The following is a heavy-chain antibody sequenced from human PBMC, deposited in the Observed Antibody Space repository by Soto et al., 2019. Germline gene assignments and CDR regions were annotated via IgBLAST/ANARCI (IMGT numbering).Heavy chain of an antibody. CDR1: GYSLISYL. V-gene: IGHV5-51*03. CDR3: ARPRQYSGSDPTRVFYYYYMDV. J-gene: IGHJ6*03. CDR2: IYPGDSDP. D-gene: IGHD5-12*01. Sequence: GQALKISWKGSGYSLISYLIGLVRPLPGKGLEGMGIIYPGDSDPRYSPYFQGQVTISADKSISTAYLQWSSLKASDTAMYYCARPRQYSGSDPTRVFYYYYMDVWGKGTTVTVSS.